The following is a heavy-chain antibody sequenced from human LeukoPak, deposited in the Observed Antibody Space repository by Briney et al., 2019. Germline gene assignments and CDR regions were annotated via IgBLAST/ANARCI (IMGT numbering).Heavy chain of an antibody. J-gene: IGHJ6*02. CDR1: GYTFTSYG. D-gene: IGHD2-2*01. CDR3: ARADGIVVVPAANIYYYYGMDV. Sequence: ASVKVSCKASGYTFTSYGISWGRQAPGQGLEWMGWISAYNGNTNYAQKLQGRVTMTTDTSTSTAYMELRSLGSDDTAVYYCARADGIVVVPAANIYYYYGMDVWGQGTTVTVSS. CDR2: ISAYNGNT. V-gene: IGHV1-18*01.